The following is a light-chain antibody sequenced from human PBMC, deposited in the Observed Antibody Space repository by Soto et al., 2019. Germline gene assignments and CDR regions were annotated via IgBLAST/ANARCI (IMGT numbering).Light chain of an antibody. CDR1: PTIFSW. V-gene: IGKV1-5*03. Sequence: DIQMPQSPSTLPASVGDRVTINCRASPTIFSWLAWYQKKPGKAPKVLIYAASNLESGVPSRFSGSGSGTEFTLTIDSLQPDDFATYYCQQYKGYPYTFALGTTLEIK. CDR3: QQYKGYPYT. CDR2: AAS. J-gene: IGKJ2*01.